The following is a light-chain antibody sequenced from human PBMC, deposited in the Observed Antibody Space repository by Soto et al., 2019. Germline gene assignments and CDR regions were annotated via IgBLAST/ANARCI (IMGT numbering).Light chain of an antibody. Sequence: EIVLTQSPGTLSVSPGERATLSCRASQSVGRNYLAWYQHKPGQAPRLLIYGASNRATGIPDRFSGSGSGTDFTLTISRLEPEDFAVYYCQQYASSPLTFGGGNKVETK. V-gene: IGKV3-20*01. CDR1: QSVGRNY. J-gene: IGKJ4*01. CDR3: QQYASSPLT. CDR2: GAS.